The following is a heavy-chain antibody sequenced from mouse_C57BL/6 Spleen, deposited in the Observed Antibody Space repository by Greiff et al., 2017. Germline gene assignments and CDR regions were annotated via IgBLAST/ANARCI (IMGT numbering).Heavy chain of an antibody. J-gene: IGHJ3*01. CDR3: ARSLLNGFAY. V-gene: IGHV7-3*01. CDR2: IRNKANGYTT. D-gene: IGHD2-10*01. CDR1: GFTFTDYY. Sequence: EVKLMESGGGLVQPGGSLSLSCAASGFTFTDYYMSWVRQPPGKALEWLGFIRNKANGYTTEYSASVKGRFTISRDNSQSILYLQMNALRAEDSATYYCARSLLNGFAYWGQGTLVTVSA.